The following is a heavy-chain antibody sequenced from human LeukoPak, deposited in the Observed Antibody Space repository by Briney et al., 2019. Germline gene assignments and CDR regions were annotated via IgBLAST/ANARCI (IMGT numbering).Heavy chain of an antibody. CDR2: IGTAGDT. V-gene: IGHV3-13*01. CDR1: GLPFSSYD. D-gene: IGHD3-10*01. J-gene: IGHJ4*02. Sequence: GGPLRLSCAASGLPFSSYDMHWVRQAAGTTPEWVSAIGTAGDTYYPGSVRGRFTIARENAKNSLYLQMHSLRAGDTAVYYCARGSGQNFDYWGQGTLVTVSS. CDR3: ARGSGQNFDY.